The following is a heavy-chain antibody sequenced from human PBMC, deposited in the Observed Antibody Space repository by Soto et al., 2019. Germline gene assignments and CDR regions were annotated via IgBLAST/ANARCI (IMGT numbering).Heavy chain of an antibody. Sequence: GESLKISCAASGFTFSSYGMHWVRQAPGKGLEWVAVIWYDGSNKYYADSVKGRFTISRDNSKNTLYLQMNSLRAEDTAVYYCATEASSRGYDSSGYYLDYWGQGTLVTVSS. D-gene: IGHD3-22*01. J-gene: IGHJ4*02. CDR1: GFTFSSYG. CDR2: IWYDGSNK. V-gene: IGHV3-33*01. CDR3: ATEASSRGYDSSGYYLDY.